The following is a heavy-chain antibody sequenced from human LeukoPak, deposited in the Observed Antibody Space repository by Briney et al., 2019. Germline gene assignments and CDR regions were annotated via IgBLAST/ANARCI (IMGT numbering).Heavy chain of an antibody. J-gene: IGHJ4*02. D-gene: IGHD4-17*01. CDR1: EFTVTNNY. Sequence: GGSLRLSCAASEFTVTNNYRSWVRQAPGKGLEWVSTIYSAGNTNYADSVKGRFTISRDNSKNTMYLQMNSLRAEDTAVYHCARGLRSGLIDYWGQGTLVTVSS. CDR3: ARGLRSGLIDY. CDR2: IYSAGNT. V-gene: IGHV3-53*01.